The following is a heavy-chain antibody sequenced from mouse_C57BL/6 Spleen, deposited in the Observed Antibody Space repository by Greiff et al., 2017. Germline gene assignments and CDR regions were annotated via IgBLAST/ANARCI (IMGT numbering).Heavy chain of an antibody. CDR3: AREQGYSNYGGYAMDY. CDR2: ISAGGSYT. V-gene: IGHV5-4*01. D-gene: IGHD2-5*01. Sequence: EVKLMESGGGLVKPGGSLTLSCAASGFTFSSYAMSWVRQTPEKRLEWVATISAGGSYTYSPDNVKGRFTISRDNAKNNLYLQMSHLKSEDTALYYCAREQGYSNYGGYAMDYWGQGTSVTVSS. CDR1: GFTFSSYA. J-gene: IGHJ4*01.